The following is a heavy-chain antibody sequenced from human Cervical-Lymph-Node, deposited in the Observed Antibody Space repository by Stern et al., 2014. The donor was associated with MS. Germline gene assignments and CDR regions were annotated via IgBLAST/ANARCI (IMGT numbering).Heavy chain of an antibody. CDR2: INPKNGGT. D-gene: IGHD3-16*01. Sequence: QVQLVESGTEMKTPGASVKVSCKASGYTFSDFYIHWVRQAPGQGLEWMGWINPKNGGTTYPQKFQGRVTVTRDTSISTVFMELSRLTSDDTAVYYCARVRGLSVWGQGTTVTVS. J-gene: IGHJ6*02. V-gene: IGHV1-2*02. CDR1: GYTFSDFY. CDR3: ARVRGLSV.